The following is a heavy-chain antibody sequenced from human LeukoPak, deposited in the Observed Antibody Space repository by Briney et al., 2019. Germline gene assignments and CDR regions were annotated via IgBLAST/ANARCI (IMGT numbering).Heavy chain of an antibody. Sequence: GGSLRLSCAASGFTVSSNYMSWVRQAPGKGLEWVSVIYSGGSTYYADSAKGRFTISRDNSKNTLYLQMNSLRAEDTAVYYCARAGGSSWEFDPWGQGTLVTVSS. CDR2: IYSGGST. CDR1: GFTVSSNY. D-gene: IGHD6-13*01. J-gene: IGHJ5*02. V-gene: IGHV3-66*02. CDR3: ARAGGSSWEFDP.